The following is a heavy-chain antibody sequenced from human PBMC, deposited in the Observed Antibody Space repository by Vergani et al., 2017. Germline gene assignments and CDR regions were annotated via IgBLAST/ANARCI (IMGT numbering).Heavy chain of an antibody. Sequence: EVQLLQSEGAVVQPGGPLRPSCVASGFTFSSHAMSWVRQGHGQGLEWVSSIKNTGDSTHYADSVKGRFTISRDNSKNTLYVQMNSLRVKDTATYYCAKVCGSTSCPYGGGAFDVWGHGTMVTVSS. CDR1: GFTFSSHA. CDR2: IKNTGDST. V-gene: IGHV3-23*01. J-gene: IGHJ3*01. D-gene: IGHD2-2*01. CDR3: AKVCGSTSCPYGGGAFDV.